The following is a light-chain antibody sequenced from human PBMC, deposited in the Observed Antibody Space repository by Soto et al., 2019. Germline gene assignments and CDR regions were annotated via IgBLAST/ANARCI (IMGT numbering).Light chain of an antibody. Sequence: QSALTQPASVSGSPGQSITISCTGTSSDVGGYNYVSWYQHHPGKAPKLIIYDVTNRPSGVSIPFSGSKSGNTASLTISGLQPEDEADYYCSSYTTSNTRQIVFGTGTKVTVL. J-gene: IGLJ1*01. V-gene: IGLV2-14*03. CDR1: SSDVGGYNY. CDR2: DVT. CDR3: SSYTTSNTRQIV.